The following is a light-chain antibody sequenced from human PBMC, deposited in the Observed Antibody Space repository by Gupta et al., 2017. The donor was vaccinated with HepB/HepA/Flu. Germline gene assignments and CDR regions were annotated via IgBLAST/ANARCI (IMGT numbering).Light chain of an antibody. CDR1: SLRTNY. V-gene: IGLV3-19*01. Sequence: SSELTQDPAVSVALGETVRITCQGGSLRTNYASWYQQKPGQAPVLATYGQNHRPSGIPDRLSGSSSGNTDALSILGAQAEDEADDYCNSRDSSGNQEVFGGGTKLTVL. CDR3: NSRDSSGNQEV. CDR2: GQN. J-gene: IGLJ2*01.